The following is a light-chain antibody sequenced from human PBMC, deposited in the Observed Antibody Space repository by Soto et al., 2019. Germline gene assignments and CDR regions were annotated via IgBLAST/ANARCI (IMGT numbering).Light chain of an antibody. V-gene: IGKV1-39*01. J-gene: IGKJ2*01. CDR2: GAS. CDR1: QGICTY. CDR3: QQSYSAPRT. Sequence: DIQMTQSPSSLPSSVGDRISITFRASQGICTYLSWYQQKPGKAPKLLIYGASNLQSGVPSRFSGSGSETGFTLTISSLQPEDFATYYCQQSYSAPRTFGQGTKVDIK.